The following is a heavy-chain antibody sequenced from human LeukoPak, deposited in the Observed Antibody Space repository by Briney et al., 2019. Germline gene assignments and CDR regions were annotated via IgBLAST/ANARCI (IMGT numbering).Heavy chain of an antibody. J-gene: IGHJ4*02. CDR1: GFRLSNYW. Sequence: GGSLRLSCPASGFRLSNYWMLWVRQAPGTGLVWVSRINHDGSITDYAGSLKGRFTISRDNAKNTVYLQMGSLRVEDTAVYYCVRLLDRDFWGRGTLVTVSS. CDR2: INHDGSIT. CDR3: VRLLDRDF. V-gene: IGHV3-74*01.